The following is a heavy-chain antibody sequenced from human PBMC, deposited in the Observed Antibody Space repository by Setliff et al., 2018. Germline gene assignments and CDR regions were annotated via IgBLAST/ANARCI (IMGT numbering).Heavy chain of an antibody. D-gene: IGHD2-15*01. CDR3: ATNSGGNTIDAFEI. CDR1: GYTLTELS. J-gene: IGHJ3*02. Sequence: ASVKVSCKVSGYTLTELSMHWVRQAPGKGLEWMGGFDPEDGETIYAQKFQGRVTMTEDTSTDTAYMELISLRSEDTAVYYCATNSGGNTIDAFEIWGQGTMVTVSS. V-gene: IGHV1-24*01. CDR2: FDPEDGET.